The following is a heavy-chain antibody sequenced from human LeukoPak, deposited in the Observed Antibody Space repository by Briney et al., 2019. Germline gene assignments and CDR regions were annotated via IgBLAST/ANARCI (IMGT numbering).Heavy chain of an antibody. J-gene: IGHJ4*02. CDR1: GFKCYW. CDR3: ARENWGTLDY. CDR2: IKQNGEAN. Sequence: GGSLRLSCVVSGFKCYWMAWVRQAPGEGLEWLANIKQNGEANQYEDSVMGRFTVSRDNAKNSLFLQMDSLRAEDTAVYYCARENWGTLDYWGQGALVTVSS. V-gene: IGHV3-7*01. D-gene: IGHD7-27*01.